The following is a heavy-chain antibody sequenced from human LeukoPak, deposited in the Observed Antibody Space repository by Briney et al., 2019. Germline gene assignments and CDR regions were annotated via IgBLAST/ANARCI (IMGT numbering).Heavy chain of an antibody. Sequence: GGTLRLTCAASGLTFSSYAMSWVRQAPGKGLEWVAEISGSGGSTYYAAPVKGRFTISRNNSENTLYLQMNSLRAEDTAVYYCARDRKSMAALPFSAIFVYWGQGTLVTVSS. CDR2: ISGSGGST. V-gene: IGHV3-23*01. D-gene: IGHD6-6*01. CDR3: ARDRKSMAALPFSAIFVY. J-gene: IGHJ4*02. CDR1: GLTFSSYA.